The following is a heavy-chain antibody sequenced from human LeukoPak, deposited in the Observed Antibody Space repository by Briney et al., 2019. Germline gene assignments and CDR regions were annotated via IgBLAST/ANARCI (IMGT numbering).Heavy chain of an antibody. CDR2: IIPIFGTA. Sequence: ASVKVSCKASGGTFSSYAISWVRQAPGQGLEWMGGIIPIFGTANYAQKFQGRVTITADESTSTAYMELSSLRSEDTAVYYCASSVRGRDYYYYMDVWGKGTTVTVSS. V-gene: IGHV1-69*13. J-gene: IGHJ6*03. D-gene: IGHD3-10*01. CDR3: ASSVRGRDYYYYMDV. CDR1: GGTFSSYA.